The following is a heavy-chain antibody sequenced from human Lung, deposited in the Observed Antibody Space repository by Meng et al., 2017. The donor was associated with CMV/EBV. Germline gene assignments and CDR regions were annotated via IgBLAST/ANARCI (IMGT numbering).Heavy chain of an antibody. V-gene: IGHV4-59*01. CDR1: GGSISSYY. D-gene: IGHD1-7*01. CDR3: ARVAKSTITGTTPYYYYGMGV. Sequence: SXTXSLXCTVSGGSISSYYWSWIRQPPGKGLEWIGYIYYSGSTNYNPSLKSRVTISVDTSKNQFSLKLSSVTAADTAVYYCARVAKSTITGTTPYYYYGMGVWXQGTXVTVSS. J-gene: IGHJ6*02. CDR2: IYYSGST.